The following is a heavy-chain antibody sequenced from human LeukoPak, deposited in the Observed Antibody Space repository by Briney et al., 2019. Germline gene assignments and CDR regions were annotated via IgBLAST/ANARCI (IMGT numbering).Heavy chain of an antibody. V-gene: IGHV1-18*01. J-gene: IGHJ3*02. CDR3: ARDRSQGSFDWLLSNTNAFDI. CDR1: GYSFTRYG. Sequence: GASVKVSCKASGYSFTRYGISWMRQAPGQGLEWMGWISTYDGDTNYAQKVQGRVTMTTDTSTSTAYMELRSLRSDDTAVYYCARDRSQGSFDWLLSNTNAFDIWGQGTMVTVSS. CDR2: ISTYDGDT. D-gene: IGHD3-9*01.